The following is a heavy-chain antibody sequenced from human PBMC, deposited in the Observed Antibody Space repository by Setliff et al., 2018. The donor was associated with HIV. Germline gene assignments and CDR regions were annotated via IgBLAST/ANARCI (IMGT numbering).Heavy chain of an antibody. D-gene: IGHD1-7*01. CDR2: IYYTGST. Sequence: PSETLSLTCTVSGGSISSRGDYWSWVRQHPGKGLEWIGYIYYTGSTYSNPSLQSRVRISVDTSKNQFSLRLNSVTAADTAVYYCARGANWNYEDYYYYMDVWGKGTTVTVSS. J-gene: IGHJ6*03. CDR3: ARGANWNYEDYYYYMDV. V-gene: IGHV4-31*03. CDR1: GGSISSRGDY.